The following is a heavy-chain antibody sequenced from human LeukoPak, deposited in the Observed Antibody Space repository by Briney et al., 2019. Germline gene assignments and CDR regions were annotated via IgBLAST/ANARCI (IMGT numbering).Heavy chain of an antibody. Sequence: ASVKVSCKASGDTLSYQYIHWVRQAPGQGLEWMGINNPRGVSTNYAQKFRDRVTMTRDASTSTVYMELSSLKSDDTAVYYCARVTSSSWYSYFDYWGQGTLVIVSS. D-gene: IGHD6-13*01. V-gene: IGHV1-46*01. CDR2: NNPRGVST. CDR1: GDTLSYQY. CDR3: ARVTSSSWYSYFDY. J-gene: IGHJ4*02.